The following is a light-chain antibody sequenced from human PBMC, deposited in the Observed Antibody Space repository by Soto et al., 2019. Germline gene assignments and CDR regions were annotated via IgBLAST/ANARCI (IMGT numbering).Light chain of an antibody. CDR2: EVT. V-gene: IGLV2-8*01. CDR1: SSDIGGYDF. J-gene: IGLJ1*01. CDR3: SSFVVTNSCV. Sequence: QSVLTQPPSASGSPGQSVTISCTGTSSDIGGYDFVSWYQQHPGKAPKLMIYEVTKRPSGVPDRFSGSKSGNTASLTVSGLQAEEGADYYCSSFVVTNSCVFGTGTKVTVL.